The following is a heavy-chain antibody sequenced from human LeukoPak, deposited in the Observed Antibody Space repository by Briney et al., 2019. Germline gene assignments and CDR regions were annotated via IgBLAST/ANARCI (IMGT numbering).Heavy chain of an antibody. D-gene: IGHD6-19*01. CDR3: ARDRWAVAGYYYYYYGMDV. V-gene: IGHV7-4-1*02. J-gene: IGHJ6*02. CDR2: INTNTGNP. Sequence: ASVKVSCKASGYTFTSYAMNWVRQAPGQGLEWMGWINTNTGNPTYAQGFTGRFVFSLDTSVSTAYLQISSLKAEDTAVYYCARDRWAVAGYYYYYYGMDVWGQGTTVTVSS. CDR1: GYTFTSYA.